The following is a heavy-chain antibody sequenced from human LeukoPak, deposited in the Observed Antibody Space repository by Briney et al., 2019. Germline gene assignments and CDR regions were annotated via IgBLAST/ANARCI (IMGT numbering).Heavy chain of an antibody. CDR3: ARHLSGVTGYTYGRGIDY. V-gene: IGHV3-7*01. Sequence: GGSLRLSCAASGFTFRSYWMSWVRQAPGKGLEWVANINKDASEQDYVDSVKGRFTISRDNAKTSQYLQRKILRPADTAVYYRARHLSGVTGYTYGRGIDYWGQGTLVTVSS. D-gene: IGHD5-18*01. CDR2: INKDASEQ. CDR1: GFTFRSYW. J-gene: IGHJ4*02.